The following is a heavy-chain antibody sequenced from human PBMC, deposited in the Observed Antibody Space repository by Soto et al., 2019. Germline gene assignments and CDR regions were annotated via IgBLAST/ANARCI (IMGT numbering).Heavy chain of an antibody. D-gene: IGHD2-2*01. J-gene: IGHJ4*02. V-gene: IGHV1-46*01. Sequence: ASVKVSCKASGYTFTSYYMHWVRQAPGQGLEWMGIINPSGGSTNYAQKLQGRVTMTRDTSTSTAYMELSSLRSDDTAVYYFGVGVVPAASGVGYGAQGPLVTVS. CDR2: INPSGGST. CDR1: GYTFTSYY. CDR3: GVGVVPAASGVGY.